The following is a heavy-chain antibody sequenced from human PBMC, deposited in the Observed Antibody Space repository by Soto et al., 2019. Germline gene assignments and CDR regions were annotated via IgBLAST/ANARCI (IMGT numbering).Heavy chain of an antibody. V-gene: IGHV3-30*14. CDR3: ARGLRRGSGGSCYPPD. D-gene: IGHD2-15*01. J-gene: IGHJ4*02. Sequence: GGSLRLSCAASGFTFSSYAVHWVRQAPGKGLEWVAVISYDGSNKYYADSVKGRFTISRDNSKNTLYLQMNSLRAEETAVYYCARGLRRGSGGSCYPPDWGQGTLVTVSS. CDR2: ISYDGSNK. CDR1: GFTFSSYA.